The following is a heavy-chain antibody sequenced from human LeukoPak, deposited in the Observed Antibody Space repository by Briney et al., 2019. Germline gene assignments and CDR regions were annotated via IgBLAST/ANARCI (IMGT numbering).Heavy chain of an antibody. J-gene: IGHJ4*02. CDR2: IKSKANGYTT. CDR3: AWGGDYFDF. Sequence: GGALRLSCSASGFTFSDAWMGWGRQAPGKGLEWVGRIKSKANGYTTHFAAPVNGRFTISRDDSKNTLYLQMNGLKTEDTAVYYCAWGGDYFDFWGRGPLVTVSS. CDR1: GFTFSDAW. V-gene: IGHV3-15*01. D-gene: IGHD3-16*01.